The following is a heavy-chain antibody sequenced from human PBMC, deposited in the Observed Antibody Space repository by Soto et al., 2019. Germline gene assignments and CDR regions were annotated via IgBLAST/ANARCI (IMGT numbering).Heavy chain of an antibody. CDR3: ATEKDFHFASQTYRSPYFDY. V-gene: IGHV1-69*06. Sequence: QVQLLQSGAEMKKPGSSVKVSCRPSGGTFTTYAISWLRQAPGQGLEWMGGIIPILDTSNYAQKFEDRVAFTADTSTSTVYMELRSLRSEDTAVYYCATEKDFHFASQTYRSPYFDYWGQGTRVTVSS. CDR1: GGTFTTYA. J-gene: IGHJ4*02. CDR2: IIPILDTS. D-gene: IGHD3-9*01.